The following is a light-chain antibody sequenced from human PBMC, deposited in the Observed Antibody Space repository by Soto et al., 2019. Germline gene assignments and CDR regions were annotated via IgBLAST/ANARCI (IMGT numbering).Light chain of an antibody. CDR1: SSKIGTNS. CDR3: AAWDDSLSGFYV. Sequence: QSMLTQPPSASGTPGQRVTISCSGGSSKIGTNSVNWYQQLPGRAPKLLIYNNDLRPSGVPDRFSGSKSGTSASLAISGLQSEDEADYYCAAWDDSLSGFYVFGIGTKVTVL. CDR2: NND. V-gene: IGLV1-44*01. J-gene: IGLJ1*01.